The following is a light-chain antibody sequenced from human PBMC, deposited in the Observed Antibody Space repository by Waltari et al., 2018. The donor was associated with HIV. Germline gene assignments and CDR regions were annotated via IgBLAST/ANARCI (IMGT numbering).Light chain of an antibody. CDR2: GDD. V-gene: IGLV1-44*01. Sequence: HSVLTQPASVSATPGQRVTISCSGSGSHIGTNTVILYQIFPGTAPKLFIFGDDQRPSGVPDRFSGSKSGTSASLTISGLQSEDEATYFCAAWDDSLNGQVVFGGGTLLTVL. CDR1: GSHIGTNT. CDR3: AAWDDSLNGQVV. J-gene: IGLJ2*01.